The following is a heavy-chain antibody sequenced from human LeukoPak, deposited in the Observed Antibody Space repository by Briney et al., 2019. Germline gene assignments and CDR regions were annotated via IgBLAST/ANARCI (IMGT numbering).Heavy chain of an antibody. CDR2: ISGSGGST. V-gene: IGHV3-23*01. D-gene: IGHD2-2*02. Sequence: GGSLRLSCAASGFTFSSYWMSWVRQAPGKGLEWVSAISGSGGSTYYADSVKGRFTISRDNSKNTLYLQMNSLRAEDTAVYYCAKAGSVVVPAAIFDYWGQGTLVTVSS. J-gene: IGHJ4*02. CDR3: AKAGSVVVPAAIFDY. CDR1: GFTFSSYW.